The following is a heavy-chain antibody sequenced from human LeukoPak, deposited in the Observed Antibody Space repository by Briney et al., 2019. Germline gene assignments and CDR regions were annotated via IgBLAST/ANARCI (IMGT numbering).Heavy chain of an antibody. Sequence: GASVKVSCKASGGTFSSYAISWVRQAPGQGLEWMGRIIPILGIANYAQKFQGRVTITADKSTSTAYMELSSLRSEDTAVYYCARSSRPLSWYFDLWGRGTLVTVSS. CDR2: IIPILGIA. J-gene: IGHJ2*01. CDR3: ARSSRPLSWYFDL. V-gene: IGHV1-69*04. D-gene: IGHD2/OR15-2a*01. CDR1: GGTFSSYA.